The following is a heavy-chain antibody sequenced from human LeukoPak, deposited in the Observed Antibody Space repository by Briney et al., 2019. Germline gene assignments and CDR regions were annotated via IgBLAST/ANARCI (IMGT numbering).Heavy chain of an antibody. J-gene: IGHJ5*02. V-gene: IGHV4-59*01. CDR2: MYYSGST. CDR3: ARVLPVVTNWFDP. CDR1: GGSISNYY. Sequence: SETLSLTCAVSGGSISNYYWSWIRQPPGKGLEWIGYMYYSGSTNYNPSLKSRVTISVDTSKNQFSLKLSSVTAADTAVYYCARVLPVVTNWFDPWGQGTLVTVSS. D-gene: IGHD4-23*01.